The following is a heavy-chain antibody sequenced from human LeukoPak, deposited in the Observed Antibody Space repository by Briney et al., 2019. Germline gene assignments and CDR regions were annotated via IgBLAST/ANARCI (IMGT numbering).Heavy chain of an antibody. CDR1: GFTFDDYA. V-gene: IGHV3-9*01. CDR3: AKDSMYDSSGYPFDY. CDR2: ISWNSGSI. J-gene: IGHJ4*02. D-gene: IGHD3-22*01. Sequence: PGRSLGLSCAASGFTFDDYAMHWVRQAPGKGLEWVSGISWNSGSIGYADSVKGRFTISRDNAKNSLYLQMNSLRAEDTALYYCAKDSMYDSSGYPFDYWGQGTLVTVSS.